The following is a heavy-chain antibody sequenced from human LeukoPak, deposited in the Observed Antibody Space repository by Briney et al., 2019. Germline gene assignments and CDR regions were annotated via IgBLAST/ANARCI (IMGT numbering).Heavy chain of an antibody. CDR1: GFTFSDYY. D-gene: IGHD3-22*01. CDR3: ARDEAYYYDSSGSGH. V-gene: IGHV3-11*01. J-gene: IGHJ4*02. CDR2: ISSSGSTI. Sequence: GGSLRLSCAASGFTFSDYYMSWIRQAPGKGLEWVSYISSSGSTIYYADSVKGRFTISRDNAKNSLYLQMNSLRAEDTAAYYCARDEAYYYDSSGSGHWGQGTLVTVSS.